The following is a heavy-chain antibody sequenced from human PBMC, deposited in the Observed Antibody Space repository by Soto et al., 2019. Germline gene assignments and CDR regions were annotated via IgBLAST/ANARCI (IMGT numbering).Heavy chain of an antibody. Sequence: SHTLSLTCTVSGGSISSYYWSWIRQPPGKGLEWIGYIYYSGSTNYNPSLKSRVTISVDTSKNQFSLKLSSVTAADTAVYYCARIGDSSSWYRIWFDPWGQGTLVTVS. CDR1: GGSISSYY. V-gene: IGHV4-59*08. J-gene: IGHJ5*02. D-gene: IGHD6-13*01. CDR3: ARIGDSSSWYRIWFDP. CDR2: IYYSGST.